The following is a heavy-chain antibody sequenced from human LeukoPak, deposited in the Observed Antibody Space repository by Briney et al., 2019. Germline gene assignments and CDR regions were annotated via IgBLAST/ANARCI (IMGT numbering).Heavy chain of an antibody. V-gene: IGHV4-59*01. CDR1: GGSISSYY. CDR3: ARVISSGWYGGYFQH. Sequence: PSETLSLTCTVSGGSISSYYWSWIRQSPGKGLEWIGNIYYSGSTNYNPSLKSRVTISVDTSKNQFSLKLSSVTAADTAVYCCARVISSGWYGGYFQHWGQGTLVTVSS. J-gene: IGHJ1*01. CDR2: IYYSGST. D-gene: IGHD6-19*01.